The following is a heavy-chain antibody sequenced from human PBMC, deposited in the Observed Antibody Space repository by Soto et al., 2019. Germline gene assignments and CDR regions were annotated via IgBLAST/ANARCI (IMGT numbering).Heavy chain of an antibody. J-gene: IGHJ4*02. D-gene: IGHD6-13*01. CDR1: CYSISSGYY. V-gene: IGHV4-38-2*01. CDR2: IYHSGST. Sequence: PSETLSLTCAVSCYSISSGYYWGWIRQPPGKGLEWIGSIYHSGSTYYNPSLKSRVTISVDTSKNQFSLKLSSVTAADTAVYYCARGGVIAAASYFDYWGQGTLVTVSS. CDR3: ARGGVIAAASYFDY.